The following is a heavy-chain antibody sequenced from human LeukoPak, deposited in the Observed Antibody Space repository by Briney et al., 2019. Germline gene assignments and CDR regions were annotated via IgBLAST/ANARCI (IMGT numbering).Heavy chain of an antibody. CDR3: ARSNYYGSQSEY. V-gene: IGHV1-2*02. Sequence: ASVKVSCKASGYTFTGYYMHWVRQAPGQGLEWMGWINPKSGGTNYAQKFQGRVTMTRDTSINTAYMELSSLRSDDTAVYYCARSNYYGSQSEYWGQGTLVAVSS. D-gene: IGHD3-10*01. J-gene: IGHJ4*02. CDR1: GYTFTGYY. CDR2: INPKSGGT.